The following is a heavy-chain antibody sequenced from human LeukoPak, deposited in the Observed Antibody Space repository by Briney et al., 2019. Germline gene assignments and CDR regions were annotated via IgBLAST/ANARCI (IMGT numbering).Heavy chain of an antibody. Sequence: EASVKVSCKASGGTFSSYAISWVRQAPGQGLEWMGRIIPILGIANYAQKFQGRVTITADKSTSTAYMELSSLRSEDMAVYYCARGPNYYDSSGYYNYWGQGTLVTVSS. CDR1: GGTFSSYA. V-gene: IGHV1-69*04. J-gene: IGHJ4*02. CDR2: IIPILGIA. D-gene: IGHD3-22*01. CDR3: ARGPNYYDSSGYYNY.